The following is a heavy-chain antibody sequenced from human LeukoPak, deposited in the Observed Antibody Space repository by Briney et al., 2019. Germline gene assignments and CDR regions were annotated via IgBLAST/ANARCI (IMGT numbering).Heavy chain of an antibody. CDR3: ARFVVRNWFDP. Sequence: GSLRLSCAASGFTFSSFAMSWVRQAPGKGLEWIGSIDHIGTTYYNPSVKSRVIVSIDTSKNQFSLKVTSLTAADTAVYYCARFVVRNWFDPWGQGTLVTVSS. CDR2: IDHIGTT. D-gene: IGHD6-6*01. J-gene: IGHJ5*02. CDR1: GFTFSSFAM. V-gene: IGHV4-38-2*01.